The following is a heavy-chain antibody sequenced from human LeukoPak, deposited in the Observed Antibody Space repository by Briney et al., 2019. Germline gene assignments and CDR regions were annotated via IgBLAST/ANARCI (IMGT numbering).Heavy chain of an antibody. V-gene: IGHV3-23*01. J-gene: IGHJ4*02. D-gene: IGHD1-26*01. Sequence: PGGSLSLSCAASGLTFSNYAMSWFRQAPGKGLEWVSGITSGFTPLYADSVKGRFTISRDNSKNTFHLQMNSLRAEDTAVYYCAKDYSDSRVGDVFFEYWGQGTLVTVSS. CDR2: ITSGFTP. CDR1: GLTFSNYA. CDR3: AKDYSDSRVGDVFFEY.